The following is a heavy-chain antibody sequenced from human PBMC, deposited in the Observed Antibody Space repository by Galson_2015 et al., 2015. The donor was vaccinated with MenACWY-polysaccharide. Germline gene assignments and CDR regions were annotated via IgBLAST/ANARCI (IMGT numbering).Heavy chain of an antibody. CDR3: AKGRYRDSSGAFDF. D-gene: IGHD6-25*01. CDR1: GFTFDDYA. V-gene: IGHV3-9*01. Sequence: SLRLSCAASGFTFDDYAMHWVRQAPGKGLEWVSGISWNSGSIGYADSVKGRFTISRDNAKNSLYLQMNSLRAEDTALYYCAKGRYRDSSGAFDFRGQGTLVTVSS. CDR2: ISWNSGSI. J-gene: IGHJ4*02.